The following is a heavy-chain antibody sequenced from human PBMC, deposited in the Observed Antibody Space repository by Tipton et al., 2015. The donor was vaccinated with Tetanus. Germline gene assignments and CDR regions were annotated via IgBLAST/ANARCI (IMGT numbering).Heavy chain of an antibody. Sequence: GSLRLSCEASGFIISNNNMNWVRQAPGKGLEWVSGISVRGSHTYYADPVKGRFSISRDNSKNTVYLQMNSLRDEDTAVYYCAKDPASRGWFDPWGQGTLVSVSS. V-gene: IGHV3-23*01. CDR1: GFIISNNN. CDR3: AKDPASRGWFDP. CDR2: ISVRGSHT. J-gene: IGHJ5*02.